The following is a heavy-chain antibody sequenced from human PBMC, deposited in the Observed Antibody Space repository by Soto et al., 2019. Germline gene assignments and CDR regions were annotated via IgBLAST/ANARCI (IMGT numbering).Heavy chain of an antibody. CDR1: GGSFNRHT. CDR3: ARGWGYDSTDYYYAY. Sequence: SVKISCKASGGSFNRHTISWVRQAPGQGLEWMGGIIPIFGTANHAQKFQGRVTIIADESTSTVYMELSSLRSDDTAIYYCARGWGYDSTDYYYAYWGQGTLVTVSS. J-gene: IGHJ4*02. D-gene: IGHD3-22*01. V-gene: IGHV1-69*13. CDR2: IIPIFGTA.